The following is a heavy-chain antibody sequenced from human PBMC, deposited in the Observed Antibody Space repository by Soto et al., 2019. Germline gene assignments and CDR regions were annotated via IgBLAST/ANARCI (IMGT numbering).Heavy chain of an antibody. J-gene: IGHJ4*02. CDR1: GYTFTDYF. Sequence: ASVKVSCKASGYTFTDYFIHWVRQAPGQGLEWMGWISPNNGDRISAQKFQGRVTMTRDTSINTAYMELSRLRSDDMAVYYCVRGAERNTATHFKRTFDSWGQGTPAPVSS. V-gene: IGHV1-2*02. CDR2: ISPNNGDR. D-gene: IGHD5-18*01. CDR3: VRGAERNTATHFKRTFDS.